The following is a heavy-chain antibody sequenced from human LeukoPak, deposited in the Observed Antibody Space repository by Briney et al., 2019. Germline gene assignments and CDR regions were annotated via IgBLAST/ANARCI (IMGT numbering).Heavy chain of an antibody. V-gene: IGHV1-46*01. CDR2: INPSAGNT. D-gene: IGHD2-15*01. Sequence: ASVTVSCKAFGYTFTNYYMHWVRQAPGQGLEWMGIINPSAGNTGFTQKFQGRVTMTRDASTSTVYMELSSLTSEDTAVYYCAREPRDSFYFDYWGQGTLVTVSS. CDR1: GYTFTNYY. CDR3: AREPRDSFYFDY. J-gene: IGHJ4*02.